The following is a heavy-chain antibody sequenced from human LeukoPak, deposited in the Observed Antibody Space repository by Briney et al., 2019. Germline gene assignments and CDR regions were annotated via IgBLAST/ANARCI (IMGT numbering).Heavy chain of an antibody. CDR2: IQFDGSKI. J-gene: IGHJ3*02. Sequence: GGSLRLSCVASGFTFNTHGMHWVRQAPGKGLEWVAFIQFDGSKIDYADSVKGRFTISRDNAKNSLYLQMNSLRAEDTAVYYCARDQRVGATLGDAFDIWGQGTMVTVSS. D-gene: IGHD1-26*01. CDR1: GFTFNTHG. V-gene: IGHV3-30*02. CDR3: ARDQRVGATLGDAFDI.